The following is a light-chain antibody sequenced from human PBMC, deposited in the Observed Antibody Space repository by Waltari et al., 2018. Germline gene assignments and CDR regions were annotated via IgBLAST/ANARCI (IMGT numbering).Light chain of an antibody. CDR2: KAS. J-gene: IGKJ2*01. CDR1: QTISSW. V-gene: IGKV1-5*03. CDR3: QQYNTYFYT. Sequence: DIQLTQSPSSLSASVGDRVTITCRASQTISSWLAWYQQKSDKAPRLLIYKASILQSGVPSTFSGSGSGTEFTLTISSLQPDDFAVYYCQQYNTYFYTFGQGTKLDIK.